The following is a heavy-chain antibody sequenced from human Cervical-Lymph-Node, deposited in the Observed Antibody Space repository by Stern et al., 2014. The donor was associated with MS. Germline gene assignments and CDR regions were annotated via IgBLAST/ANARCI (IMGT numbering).Heavy chain of an antibody. CDR3: ARTPYDFWSGYYLHDY. D-gene: IGHD3-3*01. Sequence: QVQLVESGPGLVKPSQTLSLTCTVSGGSISSGGYYWSWIRQHPGKGLEGIGYIYYSGSTYYNPSLKSRVTISVDTSKNQFSLKLSSVTAADTAVYYCARTPYDFWSGYYLHDYWGQGTLVTVSS. CDR1: GGSISSGGYY. V-gene: IGHV4-31*03. CDR2: IYYSGST. J-gene: IGHJ4*02.